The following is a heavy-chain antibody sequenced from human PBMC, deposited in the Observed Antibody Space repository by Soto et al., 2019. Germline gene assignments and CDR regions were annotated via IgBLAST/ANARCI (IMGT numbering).Heavy chain of an antibody. Sequence: EEQLLESGGVLVVPGGSLRLSCAASGFAFSNYAMTWVRQAPGKGLEWVSSIRGNGDRTYYAESVKGRFTISRDNSKSTLFLKMNSRRADDTAVYFCARAEVTAVFGFWGQGTLVTVSS. J-gene: IGHJ4*02. CDR1: GFAFSNYA. CDR3: ARAEVTAVFGF. D-gene: IGHD2-21*02. V-gene: IGHV3-23*01. CDR2: IRGNGDRT.